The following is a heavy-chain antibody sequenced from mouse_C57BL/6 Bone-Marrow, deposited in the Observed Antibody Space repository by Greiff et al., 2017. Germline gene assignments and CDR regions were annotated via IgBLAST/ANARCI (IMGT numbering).Heavy chain of an antibody. CDR1: GYTFTSYW. Sequence: VKLQQPGAELVKPGASVKLSCKASGYTFTSYWMHWVKQRPGQGLEWIGMIHPNSGSTNYNEKFKSKATLTVDKSSSTAYMQISSQTSAYSYFYNCAVNNYFDYWGQGTTLTVAS. CDR2: IHPNSGST. V-gene: IGHV1-64*01. CDR3: AVNNYFDY. J-gene: IGHJ2*01.